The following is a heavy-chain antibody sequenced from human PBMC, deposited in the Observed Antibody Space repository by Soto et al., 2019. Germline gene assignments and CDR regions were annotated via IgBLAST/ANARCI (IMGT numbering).Heavy chain of an antibody. J-gene: IGHJ4*02. CDR1: GGSISSSY. CDR2: IYYSGST. D-gene: IGHD2-21*02. Sequence: SETLSLTCTVSGGSISSSYWSWIRQPPGKGLEWIGYIYYSGSTNYNPSLKGRVTMSVDTSKNQFSLKLNSVTAADTAVYYCATAPGPYWRQGTLVTVSS. V-gene: IGHV4-59*08. CDR3: ATAPGPY.